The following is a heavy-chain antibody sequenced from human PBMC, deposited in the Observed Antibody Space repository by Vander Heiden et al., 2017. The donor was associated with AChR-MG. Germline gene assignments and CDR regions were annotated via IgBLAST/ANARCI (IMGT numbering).Heavy chain of an antibody. Sequence: EVQLVQSGPEVKKPGESLQISCKASGYIFTNYWIARVRQMPGKGLYWMGLIYPGDSDTRYSPSFQGQVTISADKSINTVYLQWSSLKASDTAFYYCARGTKEFNQYYAMDVWGQGTTVTVSS. D-gene: IGHD3-10*01. CDR1: GYIFTNYW. J-gene: IGHJ6*02. V-gene: IGHV5-51*01. CDR2: IYPGDSDT. CDR3: ARGTKEFNQYYAMDV.